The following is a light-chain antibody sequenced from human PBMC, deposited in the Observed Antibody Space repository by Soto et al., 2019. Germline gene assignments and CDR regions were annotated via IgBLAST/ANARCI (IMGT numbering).Light chain of an antibody. CDR1: NSDVGGFNY. J-gene: IGLJ2*01. V-gene: IGLV2-14*01. CDR2: EVT. CDR3: CSYTSRSTLV. Sequence: QSVLTQPASVSGSPGQSITISCTGTNSDVGGFNYVSWYQQHPDKAPKLKIFEVTDRPSGVSNRFSGSKSGNTASLTISGLQSEDEAEYYCCSYTSRSTLVFGGGTKVTVL.